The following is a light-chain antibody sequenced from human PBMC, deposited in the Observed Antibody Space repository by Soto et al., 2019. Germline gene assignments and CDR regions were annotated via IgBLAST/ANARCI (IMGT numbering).Light chain of an antibody. J-gene: IGLJ1*01. Sequence: QSVLTQPRSVSGSPGQSVTISCTGTSSDVGGYNYVSWYQQHPGKGPKLMIYDVNKRPSGVPDRFSGSKSGNTASLTISGLQAEDEADYYCSSYTSSSTLLYVFGTGTKVTVL. V-gene: IGLV2-11*01. CDR1: SSDVGGYNY. CDR3: SSYTSSSTLLYV. CDR2: DVN.